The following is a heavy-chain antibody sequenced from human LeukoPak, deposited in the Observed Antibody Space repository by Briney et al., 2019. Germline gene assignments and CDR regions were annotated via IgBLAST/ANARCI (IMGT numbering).Heavy chain of an antibody. V-gene: IGHV4-61*08. CDR1: GGSISSGGYY. Sequence: SETLSLTCTVSGGSISSGGYYWSWIRQPPGKGLEWIGYIYYSGSTNYNPSVKSRVTISVDTSKNKFSLKLSSVTAADTAVYYCARDGGYYDSSGYYTPSFDYWGQGTLVTVSS. J-gene: IGHJ4*02. CDR3: ARDGGYYDSSGYYTPSFDY. CDR2: IYYSGST. D-gene: IGHD3-22*01.